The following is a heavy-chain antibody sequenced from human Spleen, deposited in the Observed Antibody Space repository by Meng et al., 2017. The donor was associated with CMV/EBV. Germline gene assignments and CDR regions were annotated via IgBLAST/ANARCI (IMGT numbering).Heavy chain of an antibody. CDR1: GFTFSSYA. Sequence: GGSLRLSCAASGFTFSSYAMHWVRQAPGKGLEWVAVISYDGSNKYYADSVKGRFTISRDNSKNTLYLQMNSLRAEDTAVYYCARDHKMYTIFGVVMRRYYYYYGMDVWGQGTTVTVSS. D-gene: IGHD3-3*01. CDR2: ISYDGSNK. CDR3: ARDHKMYTIFGVVMRRYYYYYGMDV. J-gene: IGHJ6*02. V-gene: IGHV3-30*04.